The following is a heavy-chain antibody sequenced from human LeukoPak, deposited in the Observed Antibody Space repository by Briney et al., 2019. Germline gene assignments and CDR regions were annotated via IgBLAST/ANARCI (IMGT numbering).Heavy chain of an antibody. V-gene: IGHV3-66*01. CDR1: GFTFRSYG. J-gene: IGHJ4*02. D-gene: IGHD6-13*01. Sequence: QPGRSLRLSCAASGFTFRSYGMHWVRQAPGKGLEWVSIISSAGTTYYADSVKGRFTISRDNSKNTVYLQVNSLRDEDTAVYYCARDLEAANTYYFDYWGQGTMVTVSS. CDR2: ISSAGTT. CDR3: ARDLEAANTYYFDY.